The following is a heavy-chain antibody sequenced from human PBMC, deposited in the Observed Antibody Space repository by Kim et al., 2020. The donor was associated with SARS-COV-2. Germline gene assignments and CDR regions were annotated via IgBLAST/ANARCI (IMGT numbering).Heavy chain of an antibody. Sequence: GGSLRLSCVATGFPFSSYAMTWVRQAPGKGLEWISGLFGGGHGRVYADSVKGRFTISRDNSKNTVFLEMNSLRTEDTATYYCAKQAGWYVDSYYMDAWGKGTTVAVSS. D-gene: IGHD2-15*01. CDR1: GFPFSSYA. CDR3: AKQAGWYVDSYYMDA. V-gene: IGHV3-23*01. J-gene: IGHJ6*03. CDR2: LFGGGHGR.